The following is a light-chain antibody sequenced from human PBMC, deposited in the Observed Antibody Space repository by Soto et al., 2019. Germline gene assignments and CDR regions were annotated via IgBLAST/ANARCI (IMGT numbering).Light chain of an antibody. Sequence: QSVLTQPASVSGSPGQSITISCTGTSSSVGSYNLVSWYQQHPGKAPKLMIYVGSKRPSGVSNRFSGSKSGNTASLTISGLQAEDEADYYCCSYAGSNTFWVFGGGTKVTVL. CDR3: CSYAGSNTFWV. CDR2: VGS. CDR1: SSSVGSYNL. J-gene: IGLJ3*02. V-gene: IGLV2-23*03.